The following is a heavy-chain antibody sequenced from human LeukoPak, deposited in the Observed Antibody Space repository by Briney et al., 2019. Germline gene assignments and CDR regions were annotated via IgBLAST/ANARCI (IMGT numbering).Heavy chain of an antibody. CDR2: ITYSGAST. CDR3: ANRPGDPYYFDY. V-gene: IGHV3-23*01. J-gene: IGHJ4*02. Sequence: GGSLRLSCTASGFTLSSSAMSWVRQAPGKGLEWVSGITYSGASTYYADSVKGRFTISRGNSKNALYLQMNSLRAEDTAVYYCANRPGDPYYFDYWGQGTLVTVSS. D-gene: IGHD7-27*01. CDR1: GFTLSSSA.